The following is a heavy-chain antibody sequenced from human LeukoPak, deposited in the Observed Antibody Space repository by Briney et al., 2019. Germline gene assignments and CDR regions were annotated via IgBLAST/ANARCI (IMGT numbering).Heavy chain of an antibody. CDR1: GGSISSYY. V-gene: IGHV4-59*01. CDR2: IYYSGTT. Sequence: SETLSLTCTVSGGSISSYYWSRIRQPPGKGLEWIGYIYYSGTTNYNPSLKSRVTISVDTSKNQFSLKLSSVTAADTAVYYCASSLQWLSYFDYWGQGTLVTVSS. CDR3: ASSLQWLSYFDY. J-gene: IGHJ4*02. D-gene: IGHD6-19*01.